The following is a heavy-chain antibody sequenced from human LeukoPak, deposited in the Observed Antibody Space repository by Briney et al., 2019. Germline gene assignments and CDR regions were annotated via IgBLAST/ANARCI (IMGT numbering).Heavy chain of an antibody. Sequence: GGSLRLSCAASGFTFTSYNMNWVRQAPGKGLEWVSIISSGSSYIHYADSVKGRFTISRDNAKNSLYLQMNSLRAEDTAVYYCARGPSGYHNTGGQGTLVTVSS. CDR1: GFTFTSYN. CDR2: ISSGSSYI. D-gene: IGHD5-12*01. J-gene: IGHJ4*02. V-gene: IGHV3-21*01. CDR3: ARGPSGYHNT.